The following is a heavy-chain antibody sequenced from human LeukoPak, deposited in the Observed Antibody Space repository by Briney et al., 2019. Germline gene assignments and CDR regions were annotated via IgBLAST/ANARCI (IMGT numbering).Heavy chain of an antibody. D-gene: IGHD2-15*01. Sequence: ASVKVSCEASGYTFTSYAISWVRQAPGQGLEWMGWINAGNGNTKYSQKFQGRVTITRDTSASTAYMEMSSLRSEDTAVYYCAGGYCSGGGCYSGLEYWGQGTLVTVSS. CDR1: GYTFTSYA. CDR2: INAGNGNT. CDR3: AGGYCSGGGCYSGLEY. V-gene: IGHV1-3*01. J-gene: IGHJ4*02.